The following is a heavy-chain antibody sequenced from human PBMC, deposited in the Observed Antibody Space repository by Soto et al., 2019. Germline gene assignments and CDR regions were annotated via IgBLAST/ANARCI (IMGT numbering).Heavy chain of an antibody. Sequence: EVHLVESGGGLVQTGGSLRLSCAIFESTVSRDWMNWVRQAPGKGLEWVAHINQDGSEKYYVDSVKGRFTISRDNAKKSLYLQMTRMSPAAPAVYYCSGGVGDAFWGQGTLVTVSS. D-gene: IGHD1-26*01. CDR1: ESTVSRDW. CDR3: SGGVGDAF. CDR2: INQDGSEK. J-gene: IGHJ4*02. V-gene: IGHV3-7*04.